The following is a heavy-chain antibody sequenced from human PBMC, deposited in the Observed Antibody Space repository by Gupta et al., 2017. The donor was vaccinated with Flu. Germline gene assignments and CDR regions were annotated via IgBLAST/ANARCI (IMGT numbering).Heavy chain of an antibody. V-gene: IGHV4-38-2*01. CDR2: IYHSGST. D-gene: IGHD2-2*01. CDR3: ARVNYKGIVVVPAATTHFDY. CDR1: GYSISSGYY. Sequence: QVQLQESGPGLVKPSETLSLTCAVSGYSISSGYYWGWIRQPPGKGLEWIGSIYHSGSTYYNPSLKSRVTISVDTSKNQFSLKLSSVTAADTAVYYCARVNYKGIVVVPAATTHFDYWGQGTLVTVSS. J-gene: IGHJ4*02.